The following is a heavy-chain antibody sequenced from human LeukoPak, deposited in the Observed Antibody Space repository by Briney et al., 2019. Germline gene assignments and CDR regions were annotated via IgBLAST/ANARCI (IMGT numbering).Heavy chain of an antibody. J-gene: IGHJ2*01. CDR2: IYYSGST. Sequence: PSETLSLTCTVSGGSISSSSYYWGWLRQPPGKGLEWIVSIYYSGSTYYNPSLKSRVTISVDTSKNQFSLKLSSVTDADTAVYYCARQDRYPSFHWYFDLWGRGTLVAVSS. V-gene: IGHV4-39*01. CDR1: GGSISSSSYY. D-gene: IGHD2-21*02. CDR3: ARQDRYPSFHWYFDL.